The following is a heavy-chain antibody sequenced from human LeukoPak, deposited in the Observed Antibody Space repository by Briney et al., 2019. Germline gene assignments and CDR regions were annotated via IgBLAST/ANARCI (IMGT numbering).Heavy chain of an antibody. CDR2: IKQDRSEK. D-gene: IGHD6-13*01. CDR3: ASGSSSWYLFDY. J-gene: IGHJ4*02. Sequence: GGSLRLSCAASGLTFSSDWMSWVRQAPGKGLKWVANIKQDRSEKYYVDSVKGRFTISRDNAKNSLYLQMNSLRAEDTAVYYCASGSSSWYLFDYWGQGTLVTVSS. V-gene: IGHV3-7*01. CDR1: GLTFSSDW.